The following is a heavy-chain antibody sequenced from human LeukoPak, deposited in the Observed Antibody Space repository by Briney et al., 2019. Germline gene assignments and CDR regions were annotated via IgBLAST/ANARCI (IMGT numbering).Heavy chain of an antibody. V-gene: IGHV3-53*01. J-gene: IGHJ4*02. CDR1: GSTVSNNY. D-gene: IGHD2-15*01. CDR2: ISGGGNT. CDR3: AKSILARCSGATCYPFDY. Sequence: GGSLRLSCAVSGSTVSNNYMSWVRQAPGKGLEWVSVISGGGNTYDADSVKGRFTISRDNSRNTLYMQMNNLRAEDTAIYYCAKSILARCSGATCYPFDYWGQGTPVTVSS.